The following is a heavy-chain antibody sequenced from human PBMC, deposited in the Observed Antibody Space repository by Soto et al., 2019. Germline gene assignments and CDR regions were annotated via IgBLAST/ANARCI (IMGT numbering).Heavy chain of an antibody. Sequence: GASVKVSCKASGYTFTSYAMHWVRQAPGQRLEWMGRINSGNGNTVYSQKFQGRVTFIRDTSASTAYMELSSLRSEDTAVYYCTLASSVVADIDYWGQGTLVTVSS. J-gene: IGHJ4*02. CDR3: TLASSVVADIDY. CDR2: INSGNGNT. CDR1: GYTFTSYA. V-gene: IGHV1-3*04. D-gene: IGHD6-19*01.